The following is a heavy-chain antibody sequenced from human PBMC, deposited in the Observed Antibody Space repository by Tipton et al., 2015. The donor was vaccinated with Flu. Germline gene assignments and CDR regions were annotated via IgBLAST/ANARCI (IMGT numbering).Heavy chain of an antibody. D-gene: IGHD3-16*01. Sequence: TLSLTCTVSGGSLSSYYWSWIRQPAGKGLEWIGRIYTSGGTKFNPSLRGRLTMSVDTSKNQLSLKLTSVTAADTAVYYCARGSGLGTEMIFDFWGQGTLVTVSS. CDR3: ARGSGLGTEMIFDF. CDR1: GGSLSSYY. CDR2: IYTSGGT. J-gene: IGHJ4*02. V-gene: IGHV4-4*07.